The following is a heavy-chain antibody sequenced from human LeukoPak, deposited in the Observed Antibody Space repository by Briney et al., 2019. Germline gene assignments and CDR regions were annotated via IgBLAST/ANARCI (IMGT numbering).Heavy chain of an antibody. D-gene: IGHD3-10*01. J-gene: IGHJ4*02. V-gene: IGHV4-59*01. Sequence: SETLSLTCTVSGGSISSYYWSWIRQPPGKGLDWIGYIYYSGSTNYNPSLKSRVTISVDTSKNQFSLKLSSVTAADTAVYYCARDRRLLWFGPFDYWGQGTLVTVSS. CDR2: IYYSGST. CDR1: GGSISSYY. CDR3: ARDRRLLWFGPFDY.